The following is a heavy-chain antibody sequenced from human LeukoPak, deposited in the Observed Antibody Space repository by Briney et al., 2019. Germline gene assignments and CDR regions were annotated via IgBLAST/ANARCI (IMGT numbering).Heavy chain of an antibody. CDR1: GFTFSSYG. V-gene: IGHV3-33*01. Sequence: PGRSLRLSCAASGFTFSSYGMHWVRQAPGKGLEGVAVIWYDGSNKYCADSVKGRFTISRDNSKNTLYLQMNSLRAEDTAVYYCARDMQQHGVFDYWGQGTLVTVSS. CDR2: IWYDGSNK. J-gene: IGHJ4*02. CDR3: ARDMQQHGVFDY. D-gene: IGHD6-13*01.